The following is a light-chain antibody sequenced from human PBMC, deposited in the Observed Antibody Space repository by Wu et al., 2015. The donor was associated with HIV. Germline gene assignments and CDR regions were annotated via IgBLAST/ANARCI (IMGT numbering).Light chain of an antibody. Sequence: EMVLTQSPGTLSLSPGERATLSCRASQSVSSTYLAWYQQKPGQAPRLLIYGASTRATGIPARFSGSGSGTEFTLTISSLQSEDFAVYYCQQYNNWPPGTFGQGTKVEIK. CDR2: GAS. J-gene: IGKJ1*01. CDR1: QSVSSTY. V-gene: IGKV3-15*01. CDR3: QQYNNWPPGT.